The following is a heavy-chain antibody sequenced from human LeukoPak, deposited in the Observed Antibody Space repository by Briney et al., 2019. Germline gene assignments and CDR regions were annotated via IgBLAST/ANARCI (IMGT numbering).Heavy chain of an antibody. J-gene: IGHJ4*02. V-gene: IGHV3-7*01. CDR2: IKQDGSEK. CDR1: GCTFSSYW. Sequence: GGFLRLSCAASGCTFSSYWMSWVRQAPGKGLEWVANIKQDGSEKYYVDSVKGRFTISRDNAKNSLYLQMNSLRAEDTAVYYCARHPTEGYWGQGTLVTVSS. CDR3: ARHPTEGY.